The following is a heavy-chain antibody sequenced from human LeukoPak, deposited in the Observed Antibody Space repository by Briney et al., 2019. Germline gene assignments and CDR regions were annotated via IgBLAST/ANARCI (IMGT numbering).Heavy chain of an antibody. CDR1: GFTVDNNY. CDR3: AANFDI. J-gene: IGHJ4*02. V-gene: IGHV3-33*08. Sequence: PGGSLRLSCAASGFTVDNNYMNWVRQAPGKGLEWVAVIWYDGSNNYYADSVKGRFSISRDNSKNTLYLQMNSLRAEDTAVYYCAANFDIWGQGTLVTVSS. CDR2: IWYDGSNN.